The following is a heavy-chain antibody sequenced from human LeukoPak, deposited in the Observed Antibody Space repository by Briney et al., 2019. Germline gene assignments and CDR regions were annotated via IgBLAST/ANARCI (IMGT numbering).Heavy chain of an antibody. CDR3: ARVLFNSYGSGTHFDS. J-gene: IGHJ4*02. Sequence: SETLSLTCTVSGGSISSYYWSWIRQPPGKGLEWIGYIYYSGSTNCNPSLKSRVTISVDTSKNQFSLKLSSVTAADTAVYYCARVLFNSYGSGTHFDSWGQGTLVTVSS. CDR2: IYYSGST. V-gene: IGHV4-59*01. CDR1: GGSISSYY. D-gene: IGHD3-10*01.